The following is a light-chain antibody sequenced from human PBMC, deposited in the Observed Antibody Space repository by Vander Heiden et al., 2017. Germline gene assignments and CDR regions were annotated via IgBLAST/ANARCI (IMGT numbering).Light chain of an antibody. J-gene: IGKJ1*01. V-gene: IGKV1-5*03. CDR2: KAS. Sequence: DIQMTPSPSTLSASVGDTVTITCRASQSISSWLAWYQQKPGKAPKLLIYKASSLESGVPSRFSGSGSGTEFTLTISSLQPDDFATYYCQQYNSYSWTFGQGTKVEIK. CDR3: QQYNSYSWT. CDR1: QSISSW.